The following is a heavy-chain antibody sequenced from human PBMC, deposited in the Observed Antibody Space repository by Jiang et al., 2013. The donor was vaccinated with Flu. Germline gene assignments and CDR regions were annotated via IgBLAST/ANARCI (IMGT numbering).Heavy chain of an antibody. D-gene: IGHD4-17*01. CDR2: ISSSGNTK. V-gene: IGHV3-11*01. CDR1: GFTFSDSY. J-gene: IGHJ4*02. CDR3: AREYGDYEHYFEF. Sequence: VQLVESGGGLVKPGGSLRLSCAGSGFTFSDSYMIWIRQAPGKGLEWVSFISSSGNTKYYADSVKGRFTISRDNAKNSLYLQMNSLRAEDTAVYYCAREYGDYEHYFEFWGQGTLVTVSS.